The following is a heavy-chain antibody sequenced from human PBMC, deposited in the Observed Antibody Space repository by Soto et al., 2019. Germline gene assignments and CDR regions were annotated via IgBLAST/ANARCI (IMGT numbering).Heavy chain of an antibody. Sequence: PGGSLRLSCATSGFTFSSYSMNWVRQAPGMGLEWVSSISSSSRYIYYADAVRGRFTISGDNAKNSLYLQINSRRAEDTAVYYCARERLVAATSAPPYCYYGMDVWGQGTTVTVSS. CDR2: ISSSSRYI. D-gene: IGHD2-15*01. CDR3: ARERLVAATSAPPYCYYGMDV. J-gene: IGHJ6*02. CDR1: GFTFSSYS. V-gene: IGHV3-21*01.